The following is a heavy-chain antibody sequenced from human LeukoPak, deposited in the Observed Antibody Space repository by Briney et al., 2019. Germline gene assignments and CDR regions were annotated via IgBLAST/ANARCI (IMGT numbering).Heavy chain of an antibody. J-gene: IGHJ4*02. Sequence: ASVKVSCKASGYTFTSYAMHWVRQAPGQRLEWMGWINAGNGNTKYSQKFQGRVTMTRNTSISTAYMELSSLRSEDTAVYYCARGNPTHGGNSAVDYWGQGTLVTVSS. V-gene: IGHV1-3*01. CDR1: GYTFTSYA. CDR2: INAGNGNT. D-gene: IGHD4-23*01. CDR3: ARGNPTHGGNSAVDY.